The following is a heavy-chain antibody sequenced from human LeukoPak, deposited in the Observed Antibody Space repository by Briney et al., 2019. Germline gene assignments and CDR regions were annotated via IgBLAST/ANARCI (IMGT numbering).Heavy chain of an antibody. V-gene: IGHV4-59*01. CDR3: ARERSSGQEDWFDP. Sequence: SETLSLTCTVSGGSISSYYWSWIRQPPGKGLEWIGYIYHSGSTNYNPSLKSRVTISVDTSKNQFSLKLSSVTAADTAVYYCARERSSGQEDWFDPWGQGTLVTVSS. D-gene: IGHD6-19*01. CDR2: IYHSGST. J-gene: IGHJ5*02. CDR1: GGSISSYY.